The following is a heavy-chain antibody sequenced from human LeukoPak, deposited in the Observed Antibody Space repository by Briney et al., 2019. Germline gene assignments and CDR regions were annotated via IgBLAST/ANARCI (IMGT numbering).Heavy chain of an antibody. CDR1: GFTFTDYY. Sequence: GGSLRLSCAASGFTFTDYYMSWIRQAPGKGLEWISYISPTGSRIYYTDSVKGRFTISRDNAKKSLIHQMNSLRADDTAVYYCARDYAGDTSGLVLDYWGQGTLVTVSS. J-gene: IGHJ4*02. D-gene: IGHD3-22*01. CDR3: ARDYAGDTSGLVLDY. V-gene: IGHV3-11*01. CDR2: ISPTGSRI.